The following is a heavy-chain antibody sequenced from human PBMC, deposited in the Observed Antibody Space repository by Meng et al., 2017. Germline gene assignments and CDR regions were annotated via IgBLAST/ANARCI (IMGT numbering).Heavy chain of an antibody. CDR2: INPDTGDT. Sequence: ASVKVSCKPSGYTFTAYYIHWVRQAPGQGLEWMGHINPDTGDTLYAQKFQGRVSMTGDTSISTAYVELRGLRSDDTAVYYCALGGEMATIFDYWGQGTLVTVSS. CDR3: ALGGEMATIFDY. V-gene: IGHV1-2*06. D-gene: IGHD5-24*01. CDR1: GYTFTAYY. J-gene: IGHJ4*02.